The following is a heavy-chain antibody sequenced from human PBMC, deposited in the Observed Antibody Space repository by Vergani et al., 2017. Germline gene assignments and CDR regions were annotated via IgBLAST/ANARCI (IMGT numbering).Heavy chain of an antibody. CDR3: AKVCGSTSCPYGGGAFDV. D-gene: IGHD2-2*01. CDR1: GFTFNRYG. Sequence: QVQLVQSGGGVVQPGGSLRLSCVASGFTFNRYGMHWVRQAPGKGLEWVAVISYDGTQKYYADSVKGRFTISRDNSKNTLYLQMTDLRAEDTATYYCAKVCGSTSCPYGGGAFDVWGHGTMVTVSS. V-gene: IGHV3-33*05. J-gene: IGHJ3*01. CDR2: ISYDGTQK.